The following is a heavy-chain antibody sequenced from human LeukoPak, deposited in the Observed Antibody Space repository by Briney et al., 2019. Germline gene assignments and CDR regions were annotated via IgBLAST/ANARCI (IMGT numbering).Heavy chain of an antibody. V-gene: IGHV4-4*07. CDR1: GGSISSYY. Sequence: SETLSLTCTVSGGSISSYYWSWIRQPAGKGLEWIGRIYTSGSTNYNPSLKSRVTISVDKSKNQFSLKLSSVTAADTAVYYCARDQGPLPNFDYWGQGTLVTVSS. CDR3: ARDQGPLPNFDY. CDR2: IYTSGST. J-gene: IGHJ4*02.